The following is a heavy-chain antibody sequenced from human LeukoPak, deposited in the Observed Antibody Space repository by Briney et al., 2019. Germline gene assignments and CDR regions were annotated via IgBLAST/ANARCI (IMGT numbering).Heavy chain of an antibody. J-gene: IGHJ6*02. CDR2: INPNSGGT. D-gene: IGHD2-2*01. Sequence: ASVKVSCKASGYTFTGYYMHWVRQAPGQGLEWMGWINPNSGGTNYAQKFQGRVTMTRDTSISTAYMELSRLRSNDTAVYYCARGGIVVVPAAMAYYYYYGMDVWGQGTTVTVSS. CDR3: ARGGIVVVPAAMAYYYYYGMDV. V-gene: IGHV1-2*02. CDR1: GYTFTGYY.